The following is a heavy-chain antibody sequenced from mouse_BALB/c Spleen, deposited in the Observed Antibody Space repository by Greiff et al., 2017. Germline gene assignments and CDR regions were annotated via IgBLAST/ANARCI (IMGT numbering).Heavy chain of an antibody. CDR1: GYTFSSYW. V-gene: IGHV1-9*01. Sequence: VKLMESGAELMKPGASVKISCKATGYTFSSYWIEWVKQRPGHGLEWIGEILPGSGSTNYNEKFKGKAKLTAVTSTSTAYMELSSLTNEDSAVYYCTRGTGPWYFDVWGAGTTVTVSS. CDR2: ILPGSGST. J-gene: IGHJ1*01. D-gene: IGHD4-1*01. CDR3: TRGTGPWYFDV.